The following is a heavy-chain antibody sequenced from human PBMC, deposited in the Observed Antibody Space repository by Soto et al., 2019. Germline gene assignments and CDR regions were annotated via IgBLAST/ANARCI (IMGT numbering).Heavy chain of an antibody. V-gene: IGHV3-30*18. D-gene: IGHD2-21*02. J-gene: IGHJ4*02. CDR1: GFTFSSYG. Sequence: GSLRLSCAASGFTFSSYGMHWVRQAPGKGLEWVAVISYDGSNKYYADSMKGRFTISRDNSKNTLYLQINSLRAEDSAVYYCAKDFVSGDSIPPLYYFDYWGQGT. CDR2: ISYDGSNK. CDR3: AKDFVSGDSIPPLYYFDY.